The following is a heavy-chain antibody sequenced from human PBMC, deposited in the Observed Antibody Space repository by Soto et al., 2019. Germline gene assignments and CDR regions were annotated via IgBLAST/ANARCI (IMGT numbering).Heavy chain of an antibody. D-gene: IGHD3-22*01. J-gene: IGHJ6*01. CDR1: GYTFTSYD. CDR3: ARGSSYFYNRCGSPYYYYDLDG. V-gene: IGHV1-8*01. Sequence: ASVKVSCKASGYTFTSYDINWVRQATGQGLEWMGWMNPNSGNTGYAQKFQGRVTMTRNTSISTAYMELSSLRSEDTAVYDCARGSSYFYNRCGSPYYYYDLDGRG. CDR2: MNPNSGNT.